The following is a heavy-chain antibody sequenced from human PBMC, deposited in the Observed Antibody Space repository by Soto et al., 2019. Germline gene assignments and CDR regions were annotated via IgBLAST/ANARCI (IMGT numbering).Heavy chain of an antibody. J-gene: IGHJ6*02. Sequence: EVQLVESGGGLVKPGGSLRLSCAASGFTFSSYSMNWVRQAPGKGLEWVSSISSSSSYIYYADSVKGRFTISRDNAKNSLYLQMNSLRAEDTAVYYCARDPLTGTTPVSMDVWGRGNTVTGSS. CDR2: ISSSSSYI. CDR1: GFTFSSYS. V-gene: IGHV3-21*01. CDR3: ARDPLTGTTPVSMDV. D-gene: IGHD1-7*01.